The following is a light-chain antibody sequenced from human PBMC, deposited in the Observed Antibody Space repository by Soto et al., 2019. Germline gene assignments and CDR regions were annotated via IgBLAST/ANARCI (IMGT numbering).Light chain of an antibody. CDR2: GAS. CDR3: QQYNKWPQT. V-gene: IGKV3-20*01. J-gene: IGKJ1*01. CDR1: QSVSSSY. Sequence: GERATLSCWASQSVSSSYLVWYQQKPGQAPRLLIYGASSRATGVPDRFSGSGSGTDFTLTISRLEPEDFAVYYCQQYNKWPQTFGQGTKVDIK.